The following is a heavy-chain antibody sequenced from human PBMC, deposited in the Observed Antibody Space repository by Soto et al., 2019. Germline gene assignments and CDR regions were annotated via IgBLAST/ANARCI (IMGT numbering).Heavy chain of an antibody. Sequence: EVQLVESGGGLVQPGRSLRLSCAASGFTFDDYAMHWVRQAPGKGLEWVSGISGGGDYTYYADSVKGRFTISRDNSRNTLYLQMNSLRAEDTAVYYCAKGLTVAGPYYYGVDVWGQGTTVPVSS. CDR1: GFTFDDYA. D-gene: IGHD6-19*01. J-gene: IGHJ6*02. CDR3: AKGLTVAGPYYYGVDV. V-gene: IGHV3-23*04. CDR2: ISGGGDYT.